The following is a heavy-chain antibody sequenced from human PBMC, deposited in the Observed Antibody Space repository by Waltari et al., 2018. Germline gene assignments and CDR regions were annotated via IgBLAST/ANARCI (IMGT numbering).Heavy chain of an antibody. Sequence: QVHLVQSGAEVKKPGSSVKVSCKASGGTFGRCAITWVRQAPGQGLEWMGGLIPIFGAPNYAQRFQGRVTITADESTSTVYMELSSLKSEDTALYFCARRQLGGPLDPWGQGTLVTVSS. D-gene: IGHD1-1*01. V-gene: IGHV1-69*12. CDR1: GGTFGRCA. CDR2: LIPIFGAP. CDR3: ARRQLGGPLDP. J-gene: IGHJ5*02.